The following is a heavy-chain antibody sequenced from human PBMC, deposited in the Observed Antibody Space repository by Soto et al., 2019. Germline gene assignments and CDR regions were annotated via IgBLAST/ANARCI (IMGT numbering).Heavy chain of an antibody. D-gene: IGHD6-13*01. J-gene: IGHJ4*02. V-gene: IGHV1-3*01. Sequence: ASVKVSCKASGYTFTSYDINWVRQATGQGLEWMGWINAGNGNTKYSQKFQGRVTITRDTSASTAYMELSSLRSEDTAVYYCARGSSAAGPYYFDYWAQGTLVTVSS. CDR3: ARGSSAAGPYYFDY. CDR1: GYTFTSYD. CDR2: INAGNGNT.